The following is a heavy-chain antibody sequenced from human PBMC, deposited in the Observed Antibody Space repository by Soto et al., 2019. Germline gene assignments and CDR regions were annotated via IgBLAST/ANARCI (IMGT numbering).Heavy chain of an antibody. J-gene: IGHJ6*02. CDR2: ISAYNGNT. Sequence: ASVKVSCKASGYTFTSYGISWVRQAPGQGLEWMGWISAYNGNTNYAQKLQGRVTMTTDTSTSTAYMELRSLRSDDTAVHYCARDRSESNYYYYYGMDVWGQGNTVTVYS. CDR3: ARDRSESNYYYYYGMDV. D-gene: IGHD3-3*01. V-gene: IGHV1-18*01. CDR1: GYTFTSYG.